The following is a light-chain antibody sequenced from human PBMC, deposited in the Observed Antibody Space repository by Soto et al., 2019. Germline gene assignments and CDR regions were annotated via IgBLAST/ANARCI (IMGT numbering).Light chain of an antibody. CDR1: QSISSW. Sequence: DLQMTHSPSTLSASVGDRVTITCRASQSISSWLAWYQQKPGKAPKRLIYAASSLQSGVPSRFSGSGSGTEFTLTISGLQPDDFATYFCQQYKSYAPTFGQGTKVDI. J-gene: IGKJ1*01. CDR2: AAS. CDR3: QQYKSYAPT. V-gene: IGKV1-5*01.